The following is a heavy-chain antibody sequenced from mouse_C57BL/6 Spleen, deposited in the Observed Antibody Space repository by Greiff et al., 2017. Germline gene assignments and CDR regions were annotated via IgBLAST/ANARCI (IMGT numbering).Heavy chain of an antibody. CDR3: ARHYGNSYWYFDV. D-gene: IGHD2-1*01. J-gene: IGHJ1*03. CDR2: IDPNSGGT. Sequence: QVQLQQPGAELVKPGASVKLSCKASGYTFTSYWMHWVKQRPGRGLEWIGRIDPNSGGTKYNEKFKSKATLTVDKPSSTAYTQLSSLTSEDSAVYYCARHYGNSYWYFDVWGTGTTVTVSS. CDR1: GYTFTSYW. V-gene: IGHV1-72*01.